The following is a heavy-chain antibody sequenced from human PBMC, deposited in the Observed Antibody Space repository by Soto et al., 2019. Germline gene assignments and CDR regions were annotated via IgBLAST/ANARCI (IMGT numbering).Heavy chain of an antibody. CDR2: IFWNDDK. D-gene: IGHD3-3*01. CDR1: GFSLTISGVG. J-gene: IGHJ5*02. Sequence: SRPTLVNTTQTLTLTCTFSGFSLTISGVGVGWIRQPPGKALEWLALIFWNDDKRYSPSLKSRLTITKDTSKNQVVLTMTNMEPVDTATYYCAHRRRRYYDSNWFDPWGQGTLVTV. CDR3: AHRRRRYYDSNWFDP. V-gene: IGHV2-5*01.